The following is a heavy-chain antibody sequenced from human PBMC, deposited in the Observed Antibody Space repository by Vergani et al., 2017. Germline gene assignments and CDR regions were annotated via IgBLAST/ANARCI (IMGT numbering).Heavy chain of an antibody. CDR1: GGSFSGYY. V-gene: IGHV4-34*01. CDR2: INHSGST. Sequence: QVQLQQWGAALLKPSETLSLTCAVYGGSFSGYYWSWIRQPPGKGLEWIGEINHSGSTNYNPSLKSRVTISVDTSKNQFFLKLSTVTAADTAVYYCARVPRGYQLLSYYCYYYMDVWGKGTTVTVSS. J-gene: IGHJ6*03. D-gene: IGHD2-2*01. CDR3: ARVPRGYQLLSYYCYYYMDV.